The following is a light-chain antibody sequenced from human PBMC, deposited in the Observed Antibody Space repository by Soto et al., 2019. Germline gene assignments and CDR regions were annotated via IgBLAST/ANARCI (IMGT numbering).Light chain of an antibody. J-gene: IGKJ5*01. CDR3: QQRSNWRIT. CDR2: TSS. CDR1: QVISNF. Sequence: DIQMTQSPSSLSASVGDRVTITCRASQVISNFLSWYQQKPGKVPKLLIYTSSTLPSGVPSRFSGSGSGTDFTLTISSLQPEDFAVYYCQQRSNWRITFGQGTRLETK. V-gene: IGKV1-27*01.